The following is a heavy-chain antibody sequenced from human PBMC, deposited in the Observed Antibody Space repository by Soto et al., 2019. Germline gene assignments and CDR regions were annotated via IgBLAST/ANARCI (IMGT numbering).Heavy chain of an antibody. J-gene: IGHJ4*02. Sequence: GSLRLSCAASGFTFSSYSMNWVRQAPGKGLEWVSSISSSSSYIYYADSVKGRFTISRDNAKNSLYLQMNSLRAEDTAVYYCARARSRDTAMATYSGDDYWGQGTLVTVSS. CDR3: ARARSRDTAMATYSGDDY. CDR1: GFTFSSYS. D-gene: IGHD5-18*01. V-gene: IGHV3-21*01. CDR2: ISSSSSYI.